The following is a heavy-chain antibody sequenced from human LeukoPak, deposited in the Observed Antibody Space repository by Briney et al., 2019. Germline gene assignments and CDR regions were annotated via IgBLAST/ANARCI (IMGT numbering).Heavy chain of an antibody. CDR2: ISGSGGST. D-gene: IGHD3-10*01. CDR1: GLTFSSYA. V-gene: IGHV3-23*01. Sequence: PGGSLRLSCTPPGLTFSSYAMSWVRQAPGKGLEWVSAISGSGGSTYYADSVKGRFTISRDNSKNTLYLQRNSLRAEDTAVYYCAKDRSHGSGSYHHRGQGTLVTVSS. J-gene: IGHJ4*02. CDR3: AKDRSHGSGSYHH.